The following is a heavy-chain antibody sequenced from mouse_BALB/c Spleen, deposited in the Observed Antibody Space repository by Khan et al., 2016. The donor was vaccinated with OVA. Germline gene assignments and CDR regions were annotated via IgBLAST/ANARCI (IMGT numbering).Heavy chain of an antibody. J-gene: IGHJ3*01. CDR1: GFTFSNYG. Sequence: EVELVESGGDLVKPGGSLKLSCAASGFTFSNYGMSWVRQIPDKRLEWVATINSDGTYTYYPDSVKGRFTISRNNAKNTLYLEMSILKSEDTAMYYCAGHLTGSFAYWGQGTLVTVSA. CDR2: INSDGTYT. CDR3: AGHLTGSFAY. V-gene: IGHV5-6*01. D-gene: IGHD4-1*01.